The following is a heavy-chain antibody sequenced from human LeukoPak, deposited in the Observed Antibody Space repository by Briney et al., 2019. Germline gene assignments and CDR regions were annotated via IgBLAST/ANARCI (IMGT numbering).Heavy chain of an antibody. D-gene: IGHD4-17*01. CDR2: IYYSGSI. Sequence: SETLSLTCTVSGDSISSYYWSWIRQPPGKGLEWIGYIYYSGSINYNPSLKSRVSISVDTSRTQFSLKLTSVTAADTAVYYCARTRRAAVTSYYYYYMDVWGKGTTVTVSS. CDR3: ARTRRAAVTSYYYYYMDV. V-gene: IGHV4-59*01. J-gene: IGHJ6*03. CDR1: GDSISSYY.